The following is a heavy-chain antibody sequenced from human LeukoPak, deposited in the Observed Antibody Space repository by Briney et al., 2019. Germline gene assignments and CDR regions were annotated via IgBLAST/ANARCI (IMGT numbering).Heavy chain of an antibody. V-gene: IGHV1-18*01. CDR3: ARAQDSSSWYEIYYYYGMDV. CDR2: ISAYNGNT. J-gene: IGHJ6*02. Sequence: ASVKVSCKASGYTFTSYGISWVRQAPGQGLEWMGWISAYNGNTNCAQKLQGRVTMTTDTSTSTAYMELRSLRSDDTAVYYCARAQDSSSWYEIYYYYGMDVWGQGTTVTVSS. D-gene: IGHD6-13*01. CDR1: GYTFTSYG.